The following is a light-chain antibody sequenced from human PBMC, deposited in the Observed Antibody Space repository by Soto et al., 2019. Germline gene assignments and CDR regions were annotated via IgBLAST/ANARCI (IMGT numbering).Light chain of an antibody. CDR3: QQLFDSPIT. J-gene: IGKJ5*01. CDR2: EAS. V-gene: IGKV1-9*01. Sequence: DIKLYKSPSLLSAYIGDRVAITCRASHDISTFLAWYQQKPGKAPKLLIYEASTLQSGVPSRFSGSGSGTEFSLTITSLQPEDFATYYCQQLFDSPITFGQGTLLEI. CDR1: HDISTF.